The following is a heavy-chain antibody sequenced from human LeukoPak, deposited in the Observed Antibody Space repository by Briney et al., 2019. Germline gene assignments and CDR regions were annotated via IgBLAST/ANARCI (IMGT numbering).Heavy chain of an antibody. J-gene: IGHJ4*02. V-gene: IGHV4-59*01. CDR3: ARSATLFDY. CDR1: GGSISTYY. D-gene: IGHD2-15*01. Sequence: SETLSPTCAVSGGSISTYYWSWIRQPPGKGLEWIGYIYYSGSTNYNPSLKSRVTISVDTSKNQFSLKLSSLTAADTAVYYCARSATLFDYWGQGTLVTVSS. CDR2: IYYSGST.